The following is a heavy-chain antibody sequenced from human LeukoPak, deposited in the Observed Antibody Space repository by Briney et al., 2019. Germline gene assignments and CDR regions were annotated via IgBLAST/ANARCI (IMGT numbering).Heavy chain of an antibody. CDR3: ARAGIRFLEWLSTMNYYYYGMDV. V-gene: IGHV4-34*01. J-gene: IGHJ6*02. CDR2: INHSGST. Sequence: SETLSLTCAVYGGSFSGYYWSWIRQPPGKGLEWIGEINHSGSTNYNPSLKSRVTISVDTSKNQFSLKLSSVTAADTAVYYCARAGIRFLEWLSTMNYYYYGMDVWGQGTTVTVSS. CDR1: GGSFSGYY. D-gene: IGHD3-3*01.